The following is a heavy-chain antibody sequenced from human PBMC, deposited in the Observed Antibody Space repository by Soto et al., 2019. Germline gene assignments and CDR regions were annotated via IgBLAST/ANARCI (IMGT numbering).Heavy chain of an antibody. CDR3: AREDTLYYYGMDV. D-gene: IGHD5-18*01. V-gene: IGHV1-2*04. J-gene: IGHJ6*02. CDR2: INPNSGGT. CDR1: GYTFTGYY. Sequence: ASVKVSCKASGYTFTGYYMHWVRQAPGQGLEWMGWINPNSGGTNYAQKFQGWVTMTRDTSISTAYMELSRLRSDDTAVYYCAREDTLYYYGMDVWGQGTTVTVSS.